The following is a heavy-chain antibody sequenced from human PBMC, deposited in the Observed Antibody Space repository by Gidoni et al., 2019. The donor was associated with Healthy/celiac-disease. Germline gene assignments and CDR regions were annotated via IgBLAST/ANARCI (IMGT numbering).Heavy chain of an antibody. CDR2: IIPILGIA. Sequence: QVQLVQSGAEVKKPGSSGKVSCKAPDGTLSSYPISWVRQAPGQGLEWMGRIIPILGIANYAQKFQGRVTITADKSTSTAYMELSSLRSEDTAVYYCASWTYYYGSGSYTDAFDIWGQGTMVTVSS. J-gene: IGHJ3*02. CDR1: DGTLSSYP. CDR3: ASWTYYYGSGSYTDAFDI. D-gene: IGHD3-10*01. V-gene: IGHV1-69*02.